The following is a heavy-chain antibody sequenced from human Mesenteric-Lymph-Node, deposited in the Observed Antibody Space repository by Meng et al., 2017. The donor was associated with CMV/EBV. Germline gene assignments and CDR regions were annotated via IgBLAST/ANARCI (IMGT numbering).Heavy chain of an antibody. D-gene: IGHD1-7*01. CDR2: IRNTGKTI. CDR3: ARDVGEQTGTTAFDY. Sequence: GESLKISCAASGFTFSDYCMSWIRQAPGKGLEWVSYIRNTGKTIYYADSMEGRFTISRDNAKNSLYLQVNSLRAEDTAVYYCARDVGEQTGTTAFDYWGQGTLVTVSS. J-gene: IGHJ4*02. V-gene: IGHV3-11*04. CDR1: GFTFSDYC.